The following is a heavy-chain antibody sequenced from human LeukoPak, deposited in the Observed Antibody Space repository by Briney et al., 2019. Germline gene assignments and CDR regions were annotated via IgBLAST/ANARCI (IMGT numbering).Heavy chain of an antibody. V-gene: IGHV4-39*01. CDR3: ARQDYVWGSYWALWFDP. D-gene: IGHD3-16*01. CDR2: IYYSGST. CDR1: GGSISSSTYY. J-gene: IGHJ5*02. Sequence: SDTLSLTCTVSGGSISSSTYYWDWIRQPPGKGLEWIGSIYYSGSTYYNPSLKSRVTISVDTSKNQFSLKLSSVTAADTAVYYCARQDYVWGSYWALWFDPWGQGTLVTVSS.